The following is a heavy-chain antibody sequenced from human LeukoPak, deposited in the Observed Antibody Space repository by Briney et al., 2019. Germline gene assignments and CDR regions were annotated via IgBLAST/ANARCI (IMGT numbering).Heavy chain of an antibody. J-gene: IGHJ5*02. CDR1: GCTFSSYA. D-gene: IGHD3-10*01. CDR3: ARGGYYGSGSYRNWFDP. V-gene: IGHV3-23*01. CDR2: TSGSGDST. Sequence: GGSLRLSCAASGCTFSSYAMSWVRQAPGKGLEWVLATSGSGDSTYYADSVKGRFTISRDNSKNTLYLQMNSLRAEDTAVYYCARGGYYGSGSYRNWFDPWGQGTLVTVSS.